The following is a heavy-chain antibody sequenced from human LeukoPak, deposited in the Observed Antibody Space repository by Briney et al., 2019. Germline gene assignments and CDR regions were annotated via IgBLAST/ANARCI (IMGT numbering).Heavy chain of an antibody. D-gene: IGHD2-2*01. CDR1: SGAIHSDH. J-gene: IGHJ4*01. V-gene: IGHV4-59*08. CDR2: IYYSGST. CDR3: AKHIGLEYPYFYHCFDY. Sequence: PSETLSLTYPVASGAIHSDHTSWIRQPPGKGLEWIGYIYYSGSTNYNPSLKSRVTISVDTSKNQFSLKLSSVTAAYKCVYYGAKHIGLEYPYFYHCFDYWGQGTLVTVSS.